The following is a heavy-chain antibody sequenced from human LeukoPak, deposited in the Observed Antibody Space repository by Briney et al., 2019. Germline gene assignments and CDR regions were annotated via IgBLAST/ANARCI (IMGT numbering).Heavy chain of an antibody. Sequence: GGSLRLSCAASGFTFSSYAMSWVRQAPGKGLEWVSGISTGGGSTNHADSMKGRFTISRDNSKNTLYLQMNSLRTEDTAVYYCAKRRVSGRSSKFDYWGQGTLVTVSS. CDR2: ISTGGGST. CDR3: AKRRVSGRSSKFDY. J-gene: IGHJ4*02. D-gene: IGHD6-6*01. V-gene: IGHV3-23*01. CDR1: GFTFSSYA.